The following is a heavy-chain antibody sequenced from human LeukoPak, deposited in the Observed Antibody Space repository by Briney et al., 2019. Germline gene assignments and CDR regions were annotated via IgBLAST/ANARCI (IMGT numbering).Heavy chain of an antibody. CDR2: ISSSDTYT. CDR3: AGGPYSSGSSADY. Sequence: SGGSLRLSCAASGFTFSDYYMSWIRQAPGKGLEWVSYISSSDTYTNYADSVKGRFTISRDNAKNSLYLQMNSLRAEDTAVYYCAGGPYSSGSSADYWGQGTLVTVSS. V-gene: IGHV3-11*06. CDR1: GFTFSDYY. D-gene: IGHD6-19*01. J-gene: IGHJ4*02.